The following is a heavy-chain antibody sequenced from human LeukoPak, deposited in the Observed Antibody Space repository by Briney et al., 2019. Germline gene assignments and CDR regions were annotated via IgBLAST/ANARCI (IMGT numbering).Heavy chain of an antibody. Sequence: GGSLRLSCAASGSTFSSYGMHWVRQAPGKGLEWVAVIWYDGSNKYYADSVKGRFTISRDNSKNTLYLQMNSLRAEDTAVYYCASRFRDSGWYSYWGQGTLVTVSS. CDR2: IWYDGSNK. CDR3: ASRFRDSGWYSY. J-gene: IGHJ4*02. D-gene: IGHD6-19*01. CDR1: GSTFSSYG. V-gene: IGHV3-33*01.